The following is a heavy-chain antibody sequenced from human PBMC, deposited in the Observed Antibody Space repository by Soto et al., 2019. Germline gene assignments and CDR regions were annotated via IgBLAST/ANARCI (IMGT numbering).Heavy chain of an antibody. CDR3: AGGGAFYCGSGSGGGGY. J-gene: IGHJ4*02. V-gene: IGHV1-8*01. CDR2: MNPNSGNT. Sequence: QVQLVQSGAEVKKPGASVKVSCKASGYTFTSYDINWVRQATGQGLEWMGWMNPNSGNTGYAQKFQGRVTMTRNTSINKAYMELSRLRSEDPAVDYCAGGGAFYCGSGSGGGGYWGQGTLVTVSS. CDR1: GYTFTSYD. D-gene: IGHD3-10*01.